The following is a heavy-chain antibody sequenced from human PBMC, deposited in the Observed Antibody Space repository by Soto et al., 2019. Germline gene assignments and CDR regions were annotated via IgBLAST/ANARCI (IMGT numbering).Heavy chain of an antibody. CDR1: GGSISSSGYY. Sequence: SETLSLTCTVSGGSISSSGYYWGWIRQPPGKGLEWIGSIYYSGSTYYNPSLKSRVTISVDTSKNQFSLKLSSVTAADTAVYYCARQSLGYCSSTSCYEWGYYYYGMDVWGQRTTVTVSS. D-gene: IGHD2-2*01. V-gene: IGHV4-39*01. CDR3: ARQSLGYCSSTSCYEWGYYYYGMDV. J-gene: IGHJ6*02. CDR2: IYYSGST.